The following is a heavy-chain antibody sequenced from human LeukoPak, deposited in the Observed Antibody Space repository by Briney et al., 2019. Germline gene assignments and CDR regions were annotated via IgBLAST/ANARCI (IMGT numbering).Heavy chain of an antibody. CDR3: VLAPNSNWFDF. J-gene: IGHJ5*01. CDR1: GDSISGFY. V-gene: IGHV4-59*12. Sequence: PSETLSLTCSVSGDSISGFYWNWIRQSPEKGLEWIAVTHYSGTTNYSPSLKSRVTISIDTSRQQFFLKLSSVTAADTAVYYCVLAPNSNWFDFWGQGTRVTVSS. CDR2: THYSGTT. D-gene: IGHD2-8*01.